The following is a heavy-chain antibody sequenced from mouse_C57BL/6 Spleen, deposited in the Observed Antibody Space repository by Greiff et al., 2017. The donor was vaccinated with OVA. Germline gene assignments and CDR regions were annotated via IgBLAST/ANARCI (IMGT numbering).Heavy chain of an antibody. V-gene: IGHV5-9-1*02. J-gene: IGHJ3*01. CDR3: TRDTVGFAY. CDR1: GFTFSSYA. Sequence: EVKLVESGEGLVKPGGSLKLSCAASGFTFSSYAMSWVRQTPDKRLEWVAYISSGGDYIYYADTVKGRFTISRDNARNTLYLQMSSLKSEDTAMYYCTRDTVGFAYWGQGTLVTVSA. D-gene: IGHD1-1*01. CDR2: ISSGGDYI.